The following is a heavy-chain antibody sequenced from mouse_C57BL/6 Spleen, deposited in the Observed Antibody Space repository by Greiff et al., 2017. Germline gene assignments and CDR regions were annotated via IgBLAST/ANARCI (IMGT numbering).Heavy chain of an antibody. J-gene: IGHJ2*01. CDR3: ERFGGTGGY. CDR1: GYTFTSYT. Sequence: VQLQQSGAELARPGASVKMSCKASGYTFTSYTMHWVKQRPGRGLEWIGYINPSSGYTKYNQKFKDKATLTADKSSSTVYMQLSRLTSEDSAVYDCERFGGTGGYWGQGTTLTVSS. D-gene: IGHD3-1*01. V-gene: IGHV1-4*01. CDR2: INPSSGYT.